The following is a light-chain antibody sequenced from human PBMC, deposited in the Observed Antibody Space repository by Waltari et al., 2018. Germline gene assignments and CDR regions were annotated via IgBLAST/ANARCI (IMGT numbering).Light chain of an antibody. V-gene: IGLV2-8*01. J-gene: IGLJ1*01. CDR3: SSYAGSKYV. CDR2: EVS. Sequence: QSALTQLPSASGSPGQSVTISCTGTSSHVGAYNYVSWYQQHPGKAPKLMVYEVSKRPSGVPDRFSGSKSGNTASLTVSGLQAEDEADYFCSSYAGSKYVFGTGTKLTVL. CDR1: SSHVGAYNY.